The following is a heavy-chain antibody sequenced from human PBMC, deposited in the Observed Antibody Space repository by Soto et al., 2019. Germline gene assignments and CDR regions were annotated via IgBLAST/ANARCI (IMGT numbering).Heavy chain of an antibody. D-gene: IGHD6-13*01. Sequence: ASVKVSCKASGYTFTSYDINWVRPATGQGLEWMGWMHPNSGNTGYAQKFQGRVTMTRNTSISTAYMELSSLRSEDTAVYYCARGLYGSSWLYYYYGMDVWGQGTTVTVSS. J-gene: IGHJ6*02. CDR1: GYTFTSYD. CDR3: ARGLYGSSWLYYYYGMDV. V-gene: IGHV1-8*01. CDR2: MHPNSGNT.